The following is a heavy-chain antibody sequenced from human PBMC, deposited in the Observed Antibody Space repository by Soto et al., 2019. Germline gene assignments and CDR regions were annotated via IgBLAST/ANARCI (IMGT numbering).Heavy chain of an antibody. D-gene: IGHD2-15*01. Sequence: EVQLVESGGGLVQPGGSLKLSCAASGFTFSGSAMHWVRQASGKGLEWVGRIRSKANSYATAYAASVKGRFTISRDDSKNTAYLQMNSLKTEDTAVYYCMGYCSGGSCHEWGYWGQGTLVTVSS. CDR1: GFTFSGSA. CDR3: MGYCSGGSCHEWGY. V-gene: IGHV3-73*01. CDR2: IRSKANSYAT. J-gene: IGHJ4*02.